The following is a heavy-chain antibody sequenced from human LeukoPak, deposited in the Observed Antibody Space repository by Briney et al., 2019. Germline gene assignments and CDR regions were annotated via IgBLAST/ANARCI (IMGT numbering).Heavy chain of an antibody. D-gene: IGHD6-13*01. J-gene: IGHJ4*02. CDR2: ISGSGGST. Sequence: PGGSLRLSCAASGFTFSGYAMSWVRQAPGKGLEWVSAISGSGGSTYYADSVKGRFTISRDNSKNTLYLQMNSLRAEDTAVYYCAKDLFDSSSWYTSPPDYWGQGTLVTVSS. CDR3: AKDLFDSSSWYTSPPDY. CDR1: GFTFSGYA. V-gene: IGHV3-23*01.